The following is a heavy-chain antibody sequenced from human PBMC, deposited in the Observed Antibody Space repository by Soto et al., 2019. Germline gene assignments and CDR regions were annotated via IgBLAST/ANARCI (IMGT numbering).Heavy chain of an antibody. J-gene: IGHJ4*02. V-gene: IGHV1-46*01. CDR1: GGTFSTYT. D-gene: IGHD6-13*01. Sequence: ASVKVSCKASGGTFSTYTITWVRQAPGQGLEWMGMINTSGGSTRYAQKFQGRVTVTRDTSTSTVNMELISLRSEDTAVYYCARGGITAATYYFDYWGQGTLVTVSS. CDR3: ARGGITAATYYFDY. CDR2: INTSGGST.